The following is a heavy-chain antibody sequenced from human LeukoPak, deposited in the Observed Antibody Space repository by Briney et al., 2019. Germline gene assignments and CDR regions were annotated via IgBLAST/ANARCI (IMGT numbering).Heavy chain of an antibody. CDR1: GFTFSAYE. CDR3: ARFRYSSSAFDY. V-gene: IGHV3-48*03. D-gene: IGHD6-6*01. J-gene: IGHJ4*02. Sequence: PGGSLRLSCAASGFTFSAYEMNWVRQVPRKGLEWVSHISVSGLTIHYSDSVKGRFTISRDNAKNSLYLQMNSLRAEDTAVYYCARFRYSSSAFDYWGQGTLVTVSS. CDR2: ISVSGLTI.